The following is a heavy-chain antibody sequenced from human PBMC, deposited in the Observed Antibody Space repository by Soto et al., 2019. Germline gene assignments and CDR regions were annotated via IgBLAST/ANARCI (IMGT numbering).Heavy chain of an antibody. Sequence: GGSLRLSCAASGFTFSSYGMHWVRQAPGKGLEWVAVISYDGSNKYYADSVKGRFTISRDNSKNTLYLQMNSLRAEDTAVYYCAKIPGIFGVVSVYYYYGMDVWGQGTTVTVSS. J-gene: IGHJ6*02. CDR2: ISYDGSNK. CDR3: AKIPGIFGVVSVYYYYGMDV. CDR1: GFTFSSYG. D-gene: IGHD3-3*01. V-gene: IGHV3-30*18.